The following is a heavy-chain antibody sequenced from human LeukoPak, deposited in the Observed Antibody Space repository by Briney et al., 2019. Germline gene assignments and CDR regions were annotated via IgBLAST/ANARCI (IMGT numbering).Heavy chain of an antibody. Sequence: GGSLRLSCAASGFTFSNALMTWARQPPGKGLEWVGRIKSKTDGGTTDYAAPVKGRFTISRDDSKNTLYLQMNSLKTEDTAVYYCTRGAVTANGYFDYWGQGILVTVSS. CDR2: IKSKTDGGTT. CDR1: GFTFSNAL. CDR3: TRGAVTANGYFDY. V-gene: IGHV3-15*01. J-gene: IGHJ4*02. D-gene: IGHD2-21*02.